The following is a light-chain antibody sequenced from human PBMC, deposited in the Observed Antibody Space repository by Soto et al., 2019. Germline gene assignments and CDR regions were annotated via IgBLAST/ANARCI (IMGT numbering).Light chain of an antibody. V-gene: IGKV3-11*01. CDR3: KQRSNSHPT. CDR1: QRVSSY. Sequence: EIVLTQSPATLSLSPGERATLSCRASQRVSSYLAWYQQKPGQAPRLLIYDASNRATGIPARFSGSGSGTDFTLTISSLEPEDFAVYYCKQRSNSHPTFVQGTKLEIK. CDR2: DAS. J-gene: IGKJ2*01.